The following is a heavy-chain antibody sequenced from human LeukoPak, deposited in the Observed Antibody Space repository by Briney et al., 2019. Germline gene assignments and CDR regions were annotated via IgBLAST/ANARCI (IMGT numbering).Heavy chain of an antibody. CDR1: GGSISGYY. CDR2: IYTSGST. Sequence: PSETLSLTCTVSGGSISGYYWGWIRQPPGKGLEWIGRIYTSGSTNYNPSLKSRVTISVDTSKNQFSLKLSSVTAADTAVYYCARGGRFGAGNDYWGQGTLVTVSS. J-gene: IGHJ4*02. D-gene: IGHD3-10*01. CDR3: ARGGRFGAGNDY. V-gene: IGHV4-4*07.